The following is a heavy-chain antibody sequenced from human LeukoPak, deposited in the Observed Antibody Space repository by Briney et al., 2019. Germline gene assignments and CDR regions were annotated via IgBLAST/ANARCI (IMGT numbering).Heavy chain of an antibody. CDR2: IGKDGSEK. CDR3: ARDIVWLQLEY. CDR1: GFAFSTYW. Sequence: PGGSLRLSCAASGFAFSTYWMIWVRQAPGKGLEWMASIGKDGSEKSYVDSVKGRFTISRDNARNSLYLQMSSLRVEDTAVYYCARDIVWLQLEYLGQGTLVTDSS. J-gene: IGHJ4*02. V-gene: IGHV3-7*01. D-gene: IGHD5-24*01.